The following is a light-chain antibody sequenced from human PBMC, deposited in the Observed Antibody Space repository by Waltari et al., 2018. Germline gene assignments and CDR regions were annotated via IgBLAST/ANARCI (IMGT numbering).Light chain of an antibody. CDR2: QDN. V-gene: IGLV3-1*01. CDR1: QLGAKF. CDR3: QAWDSSTYVV. Sequence: FALSQPPSVSVSPGQTASITCSADQLGAKFASWYQQKPGQSPPLVIYQDNKRPSGIPERFSGSNSGNTATLTISGPQAVDEADYYCQAWDSSTYVVFGGGTKLTVL. J-gene: IGLJ2*01.